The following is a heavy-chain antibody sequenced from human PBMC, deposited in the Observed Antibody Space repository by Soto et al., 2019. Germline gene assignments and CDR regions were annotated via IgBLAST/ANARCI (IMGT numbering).Heavy chain of an antibody. CDR2: IYYSGST. CDR1: GGSISSSSYY. V-gene: IGHV4-39*01. CDR3: ASWGSGSFPYYYYYYGMDV. D-gene: IGHD1-26*01. Sequence: SETLSLTCTVSGGSISSSSYYWGWIRQPPGKGLEWIGSIYYSGSTYYNPSLKSRVTISVDTSKNQFSLKLSSVTAADTAVYYCASWGSGSFPYYYYYYGMDVWGQGATVTVS. J-gene: IGHJ6*02.